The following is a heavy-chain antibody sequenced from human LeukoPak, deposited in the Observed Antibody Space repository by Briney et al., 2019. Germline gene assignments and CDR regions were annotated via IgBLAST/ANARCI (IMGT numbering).Heavy chain of an antibody. CDR2: ISYDGSNK. CDR3: ARAEWELLGQVEY. Sequence: PGGSLRLSCAASGFTFSSYAMHWVRQAPGKGLEWVAVISYDGSNKYYADSVKGRFTISRDNSKNTLYLQMNSLRAGDTAVYYCARAEWELLGQVEYWGQGTLVTVSS. J-gene: IGHJ4*02. V-gene: IGHV3-30-3*01. CDR1: GFTFSSYA. D-gene: IGHD1-26*01.